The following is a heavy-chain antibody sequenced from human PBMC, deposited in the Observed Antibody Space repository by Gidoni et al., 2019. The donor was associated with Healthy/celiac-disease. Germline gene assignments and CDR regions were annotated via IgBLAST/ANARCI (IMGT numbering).Heavy chain of an antibody. D-gene: IGHD3-22*01. CDR1: GFSLSNARMG. Sequence: QVTLKESGPVLVKPTETLTLTCTVSGFSLSNARMGVSWIRQPPGKALEWLAHIFSNDEKSYSTSLKSRLTISKDTSKSQVVLTMTNMDPVDTATYYCARIQWLSDSSGYYLKPFDYWGQGTLVTVSS. J-gene: IGHJ4*02. CDR3: ARIQWLSDSSGYYLKPFDY. CDR2: IFSNDEK. V-gene: IGHV2-26*01.